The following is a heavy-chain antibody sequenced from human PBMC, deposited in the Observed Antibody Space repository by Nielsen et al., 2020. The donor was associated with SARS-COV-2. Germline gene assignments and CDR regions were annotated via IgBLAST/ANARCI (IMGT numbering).Heavy chain of an antibody. CDR1: GFTFSSYE. D-gene: IGHD3-22*01. J-gene: IGHJ4*02. V-gene: IGHV3-23*01. Sequence: GGSLRLSCAASGFTFSSYEMNWVRQAPGKGLEWVSAISGSGGSTYYADSVKGRFTISRDNSKNTLYLQMNSLRAEDTAVYYCARDGGDYYDSSGYYSDYWGQGTLVTVSS. CDR2: ISGSGGST. CDR3: ARDGGDYYDSSGYYSDY.